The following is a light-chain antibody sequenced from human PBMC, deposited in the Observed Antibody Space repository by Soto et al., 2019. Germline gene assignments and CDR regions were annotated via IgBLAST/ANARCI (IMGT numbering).Light chain of an antibody. J-gene: IGKJ1*01. CDR1: QTISTW. Sequence: DTQITQSPATLSASVVERVTITCRASQTISTWLAWHQQKPGKAPKLLIYDASTLQSGVPSRFSGSGSGTEFTLTITSLQPDDFATYYCQQYNTYWTFGQGTKVDI. CDR3: QQYNTYWT. V-gene: IGKV1-5*01. CDR2: DAS.